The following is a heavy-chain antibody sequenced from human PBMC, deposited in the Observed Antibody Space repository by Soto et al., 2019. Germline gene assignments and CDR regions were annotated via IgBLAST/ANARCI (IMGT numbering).Heavy chain of an antibody. D-gene: IGHD3-22*01. J-gene: IGHJ4*02. CDR3: AREGPNTYYYDSSGPYYFDY. V-gene: IGHV3-30-3*01. Sequence: QVQLVESGGGVVQPGRSLRLSCAASGFTFSSYAMHWVRQAPGKGLEWVAVISYDGSNKYYVDSVKGRFTISRDNAKNSLYLQMNSLRAEDTAVYYCAREGPNTYYYDSSGPYYFDYWGQGTLVTVSS. CDR2: ISYDGSNK. CDR1: GFTFSSYA.